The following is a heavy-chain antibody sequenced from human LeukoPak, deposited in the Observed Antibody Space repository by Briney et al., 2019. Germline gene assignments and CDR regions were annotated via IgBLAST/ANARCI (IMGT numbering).Heavy chain of an antibody. V-gene: IGHV1-69*13. D-gene: IGHD5-12*01. CDR1: GGTFSSYA. CDR3: ARDGPWEGGYSGMDV. Sequence: ASVKVSCKASGGTFSSYAISWVRQAPAQGLEWMGGIIPIFGTANYAQKFQGRVTITADESTSTAYMELSSLRSEDTAVYYCARDGPWEGGYSGMDVWGQGTTVTVSS. CDR2: IIPIFGTA. J-gene: IGHJ6*02.